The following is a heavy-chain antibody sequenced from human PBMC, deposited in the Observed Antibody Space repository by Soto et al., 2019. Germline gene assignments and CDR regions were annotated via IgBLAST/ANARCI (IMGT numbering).Heavy chain of an antibody. J-gene: IGHJ6*02. CDR1: GFTFSSYG. CDR2: IWYDGSNK. CDR3: ARELDYYDSSGYLSYGMDV. Sequence: QVQLVESGGGVVQPGRSLRLSCAASGFTFSSYGMHWVRQAPGKGLEWVAVIWYDGSNKYYADSVKGRFTISRDNSKNXLXRQMNSLRAEDTAVYYCARELDYYDSSGYLSYGMDVWGQGTTVTVSS. V-gene: IGHV3-33*01. D-gene: IGHD3-22*01.